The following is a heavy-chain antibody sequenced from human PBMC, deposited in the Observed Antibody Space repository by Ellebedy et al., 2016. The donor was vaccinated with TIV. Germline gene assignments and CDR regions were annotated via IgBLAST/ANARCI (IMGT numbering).Heavy chain of an antibody. CDR3: ARDMGSYGGNTDFQH. Sequence: GESLKISXAASGFTFSSYGMHWVRQAPGKGLEWVALVWYDGSAQYYADSVQGRFTISRDNSKNTMYLQMNSLRAEETAVYYCARDMGSYGGNTDFQHWGQGTLVTVSS. CDR1: GFTFSSYG. J-gene: IGHJ1*01. V-gene: IGHV3-33*01. D-gene: IGHD4-23*01. CDR2: VWYDGSAQ.